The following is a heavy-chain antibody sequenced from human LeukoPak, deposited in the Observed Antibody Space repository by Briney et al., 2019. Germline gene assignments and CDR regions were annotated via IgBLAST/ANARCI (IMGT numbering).Heavy chain of an antibody. CDR1: GGTFSSYA. CDR3: ARARPLDFWSGYLDY. V-gene: IGHV1-69*06. D-gene: IGHD3-3*01. Sequence: ASVKVSCKASGGTFSSYAIRWVRQAPGQGLEWMGGIIPMFGTADYAQKLQGRVTITADKSTSTAYMELSSLRSEDTAVYYCARARPLDFWSGYLDYWGQGTLVTVSS. CDR2: IIPMFGTA. J-gene: IGHJ4*02.